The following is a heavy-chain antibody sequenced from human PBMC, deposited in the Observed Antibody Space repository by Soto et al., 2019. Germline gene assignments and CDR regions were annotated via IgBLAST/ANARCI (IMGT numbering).Heavy chain of an antibody. D-gene: IGHD3-16*01. V-gene: IGHV4-4*02. Sequence: QVQLQESGPGLVKPSETLSRTCTVSGAPITTTKWWAWVRLPPGKGLEWIGELSRGDERSSNPSLEGRFTMSLDKSNNHFSLKLTSVTAADTAIYYCATQTISYTWGVWGRGTSVTVSS. CDR2: LSRGDER. CDR3: ATQTISYTWGV. J-gene: IGHJ6*02. CDR1: GAPITTTKW.